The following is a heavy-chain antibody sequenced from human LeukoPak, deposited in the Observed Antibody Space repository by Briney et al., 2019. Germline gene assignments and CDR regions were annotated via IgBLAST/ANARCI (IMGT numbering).Heavy chain of an antibody. V-gene: IGHV4-39*01. CDR2: LYYSGST. CDR3: ATTVAVAGPTGFDP. J-gene: IGHJ5*02. Sequence: SVTLSLTCTVSGGSISSSSYHWGWIRQPPGKGLEWIGSLYYSGSTYYNPSLKRRVTISVDTSNNQFSLKLSPVPAADPAVYYCATTVAVAGPTGFDPWGQGTLVTVSS. D-gene: IGHD6-19*01. CDR1: GGSISSSSYH.